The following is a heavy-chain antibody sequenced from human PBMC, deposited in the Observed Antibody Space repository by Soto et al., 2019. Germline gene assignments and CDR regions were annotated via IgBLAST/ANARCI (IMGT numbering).Heavy chain of an antibody. V-gene: IGHV4-30-4*01. CDR1: GGSISSGDYY. CDR2: IYYSGST. CDR3: ARQGVRWIQLSTGRAFDI. J-gene: IGHJ3*02. Sequence: QVQLQESGPGLVKPSQTLSLTCTVSGGSISSGDYYWSWIRQPPGKGLEWIGYIYYSGSTYYNPSLKSRVTRSVDPSKNQFSLKLSSVTAADTAVYYCARQGVRWIQLSTGRAFDIWGQGTMVTVSS. D-gene: IGHD5-18*01.